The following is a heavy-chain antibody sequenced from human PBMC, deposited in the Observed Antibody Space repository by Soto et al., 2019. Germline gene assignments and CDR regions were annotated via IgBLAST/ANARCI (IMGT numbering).Heavy chain of an antibody. J-gene: IGHJ4*02. CDR2: IDWDDDK. V-gene: IGHV2-70*01. D-gene: IGHD3-22*01. CDR1: GFSLSTSGMC. Sequence: DSGPTLVNPTQTLTLTCTFSGFSLSTSGMCVSWIRQPPGKALEWLALIDWDDDKYYSTSLKTRLTISKDTSKNQVVLTMTNMDPVDTATYYCARTRYYYDSSGYYSHFDYWGQGTLVTVSS. CDR3: ARTRYYYDSSGYYSHFDY.